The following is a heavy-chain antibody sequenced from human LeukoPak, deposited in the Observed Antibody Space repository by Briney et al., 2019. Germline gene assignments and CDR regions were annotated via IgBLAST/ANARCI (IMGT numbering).Heavy chain of an antibody. D-gene: IGHD7-27*01. J-gene: IGHJ4*02. CDR2: VYYSGST. CDR3: ARGVWGLPNFDY. Sequence: SETLSLTCTVSGGSISSHYWSWIRQPPGKGLEWLGYVYYSGSTNYNPSLKSRVTISVDTSKNQFSLKLSSVTAADTAVYYCARGVWGLPNFDYWGQGTLVTVSS. V-gene: IGHV4-59*11. CDR1: GGSISSHY.